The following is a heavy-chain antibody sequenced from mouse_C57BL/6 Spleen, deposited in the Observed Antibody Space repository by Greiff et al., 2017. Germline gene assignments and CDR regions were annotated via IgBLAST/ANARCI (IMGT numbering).Heavy chain of an antibody. J-gene: IGHJ4*01. CDR2: IDPNSGGT. CDR3: ARGRDYDGYYAMDY. CDR1: GYTFTSYW. Sequence: QVQLQQPGAELVKPGASVKLSCKASGYTFTSYWMHWVKQRPGRGLEWIGRIDPNSGGTTYNEKFKSKATLTVDKPSSTAYMQLSILTSEDSAVYYCARGRDYDGYYAMDYWGQGTSVTVSS. D-gene: IGHD2-4*01. V-gene: IGHV1-72*01.